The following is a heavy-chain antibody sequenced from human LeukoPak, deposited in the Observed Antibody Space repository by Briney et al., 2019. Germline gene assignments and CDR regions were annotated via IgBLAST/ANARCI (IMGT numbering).Heavy chain of an antibody. CDR1: GYTLTELY. V-gene: IGHV1-24*01. CDR3: ATGHRWELPYYFDY. J-gene: IGHJ4*02. D-gene: IGHD1-26*01. Sequence: ASAKVSCKVSGYTLTELYMHWVRQAPGKWLEWMGGFDPEDAEILYAQNFQGRVTLTEDTSTDTAYMQLSSLRSEDTAVYYCATGHRWELPYYFDYWGQGTLVTVSS. CDR2: FDPEDAEI.